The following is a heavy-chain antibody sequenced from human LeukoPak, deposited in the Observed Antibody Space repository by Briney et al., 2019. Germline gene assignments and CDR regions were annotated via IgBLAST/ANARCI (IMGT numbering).Heavy chain of an antibody. J-gene: IGHJ4*02. CDR3: ARGESIAAPPATYDY. V-gene: IGHV3-21*01. CDR2: IGSSSSYI. D-gene: IGHD6-6*01. Sequence: PGWSLRLSCAASAFTFSSYSMNWVHQAPGKGLASVSSIGSSSSYIYYADSVKGRFTISRENAKNSLYLQMNSLRAEDTAVYYCARGESIAAPPATYDYWGQGTLVTVSS. CDR1: AFTFSSYS.